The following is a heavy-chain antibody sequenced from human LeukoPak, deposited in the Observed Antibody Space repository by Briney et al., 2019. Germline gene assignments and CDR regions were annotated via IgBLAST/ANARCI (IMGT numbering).Heavy chain of an antibody. CDR2: IIPILGIA. V-gene: IGHV1-69*04. D-gene: IGHD5-12*01. CDR3: ARAGIYSGYVLDY. CDR1: GGTFSSYA. Sequence: GASVKVSCKASGGTFSSYAISWVRQAPGQGLEWMGRIIPILGIANYAQKFQGTVTITADKSTSTAYMELSSLRSEDTAVYYCARAGIYSGYVLDYWGQGTLVTVSS. J-gene: IGHJ4*02.